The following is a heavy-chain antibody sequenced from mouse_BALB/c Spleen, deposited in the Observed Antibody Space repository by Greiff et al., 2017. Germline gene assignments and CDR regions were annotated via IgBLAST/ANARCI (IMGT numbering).Heavy chain of an antibody. V-gene: IGHV1S41*01. J-gene: IGHJ2*01. CDR2: IAPGSGST. Sequence: DLVKPGASVKLSCKASGYTFTSYWINWIKQRPGQGLEWIGLIAPGSGSTYYNEMFKGKATLTVDTSSSTAYIQLSSLSSEDSAVYFCARRDWGFDYWGQGTTLTVSS. D-gene: IGHD4-1*01. CDR3: ARRDWGFDY. CDR1: GYTFTSYW.